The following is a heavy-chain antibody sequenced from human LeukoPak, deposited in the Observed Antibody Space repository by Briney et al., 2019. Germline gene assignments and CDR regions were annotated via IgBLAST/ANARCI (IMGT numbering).Heavy chain of an antibody. D-gene: IGHD3-22*01. J-gene: IGHJ3*01. Sequence: SETLSLTCAVYGGSFSGYYWSWIRQPPGKGLEWIGEINHSGSTNYNPSLKSRVTISVDTSKSQFSLKLTSVTSADTAVYSCARLLDNDISGDPDTFDVWGQGTTVIVSS. CDR1: GGSFSGYY. CDR2: INHSGST. V-gene: IGHV4-34*01. CDR3: ARLLDNDISGDPDTFDV.